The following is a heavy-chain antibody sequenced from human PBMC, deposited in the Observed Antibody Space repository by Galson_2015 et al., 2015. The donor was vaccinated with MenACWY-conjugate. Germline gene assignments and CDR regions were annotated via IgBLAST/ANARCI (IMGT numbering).Heavy chain of an antibody. J-gene: IGHJ6*02. V-gene: IGHV3-7*03. CDR3: ATSERFRLYQFYGMDV. CDR2: IKQDGTER. CDR1: GFTFSSYW. D-gene: IGHD3-16*02. Sequence: SLRLSCAASGFTFSSYWMTWVRQGPGQGLEWLANIKQDGTERYYVDSVKGRSTISRDNAKNSLYLEMNSLRGEDTAVYYCATSERFRLYQFYGMDVWGQGTTVTVSS.